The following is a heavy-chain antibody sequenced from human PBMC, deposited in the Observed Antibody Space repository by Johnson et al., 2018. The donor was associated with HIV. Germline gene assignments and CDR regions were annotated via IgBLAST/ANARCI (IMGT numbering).Heavy chain of an antibody. V-gene: IGHV3-30*04. Sequence: QVQLVESGGGVVQPGRSLRLSCAASGFTLSSYAMHWVRQAPGKGLECVAVISFDGSNKYYADSVKGRFTISRDNSKNSLYQQMNSLRAEDTAVYYCARPSSGWYFDAFDIWGQGTMVTVSS. D-gene: IGHD6-19*01. CDR1: GFTLSSYA. CDR2: ISFDGSNK. J-gene: IGHJ3*02. CDR3: ARPSSGWYFDAFDI.